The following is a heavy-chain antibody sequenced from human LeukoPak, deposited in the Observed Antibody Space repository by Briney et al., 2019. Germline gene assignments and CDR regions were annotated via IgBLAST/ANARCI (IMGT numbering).Heavy chain of an antibody. J-gene: IGHJ3*02. Sequence: GGSLRLSCAASGFTFSSYSMNWVRQAPGKGLEWVSSISSSSSYIYYADSVKGRFTISRDNAKNSLYLQMNSLRAEDTAVYYCAREPRGYDCVVALDIWGQGTMVTVYS. V-gene: IGHV3-21*01. CDR1: GFTFSSYS. D-gene: IGHD5-12*01. CDR2: ISSSSSYI. CDR3: AREPRGYDCVVALDI.